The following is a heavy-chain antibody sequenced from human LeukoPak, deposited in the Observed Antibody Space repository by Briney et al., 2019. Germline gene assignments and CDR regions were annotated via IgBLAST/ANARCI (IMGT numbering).Heavy chain of an antibody. CDR1: GFTFSSYA. CDR2: ISYDGSNK. J-gene: IGHJ6*04. D-gene: IGHD3-10*01. V-gene: IGHV3-30*04. CDR3: ARDIYGSGSYYNFLVPIYYYGMDV. Sequence: GGSLRLSCAASGFTFSSYAMHWVRQAPGKGLEWVAVISYDGSNKYYADSVEGRFTISRDNSKNTLYLQMNSLRAEDTAVYYCARDIYGSGSYYNFLVPIYYYGMDVWGKGTTVTVSS.